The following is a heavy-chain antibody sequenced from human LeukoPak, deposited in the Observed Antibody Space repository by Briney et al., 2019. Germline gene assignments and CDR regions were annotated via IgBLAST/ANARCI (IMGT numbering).Heavy chain of an antibody. J-gene: IGHJ4*02. Sequence: GGSLRLSCAASGFTFSSYSMNWVRQAPGKGLEWVSSISSSSSYIYYADSVKGRFTISRDNAKNSLYLQMNSLRAEDTAVYYCAKDGYSGSYYLDYWGQGTLVTVSS. CDR2: ISSSSSYI. CDR3: AKDGYSGSYYLDY. V-gene: IGHV3-21*01. CDR1: GFTFSSYS. D-gene: IGHD1-26*01.